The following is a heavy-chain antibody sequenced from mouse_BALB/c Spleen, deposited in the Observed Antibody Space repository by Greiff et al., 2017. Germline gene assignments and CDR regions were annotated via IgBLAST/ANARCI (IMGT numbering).Heavy chain of an antibody. V-gene: IGHV1-80*01. CDR2: IYPGDGDT. CDR1: GYAFSSYW. CDR3: ARGCGNYYFDY. D-gene: IGHD2-1*01. J-gene: IGHJ2*01. Sequence: QVQLQQSGAELVRPGSSVKISCKASGYAFSSYWMNWVKQRPGQGLEWIGQIYPGDGDTNYNGKFKGKATLTADKSSSTAYMQLSSLTSEDSAVYFCARGCGNYYFDYWGQGTTLTVSS.